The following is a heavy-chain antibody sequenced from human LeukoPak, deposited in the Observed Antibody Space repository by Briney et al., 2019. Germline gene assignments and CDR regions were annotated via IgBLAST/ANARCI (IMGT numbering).Heavy chain of an antibody. D-gene: IGHD3-22*01. CDR1: GITLSNYG. V-gene: IGHV3-23*01. Sequence: GGSLRLSCAVSGITLSNYGMSWVRQAPGKGLEWVAGISDSGGSTNYADSVKGRFTISRDNSKNTLYLQMNSLRAEDTAVYYCAKDETYYYDSSGPGWGQGTLVTVSS. J-gene: IGHJ4*02. CDR2: ISDSGGST. CDR3: AKDETYYYDSSGPG.